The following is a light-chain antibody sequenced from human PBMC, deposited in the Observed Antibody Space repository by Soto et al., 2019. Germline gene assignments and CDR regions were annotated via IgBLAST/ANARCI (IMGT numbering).Light chain of an antibody. CDR3: QQDYSTPLT. CDR1: QSVLYSSNNINY. V-gene: IGKV4-1*01. Sequence: DIVMTQSPDSLAVSLGERATINCKSSQSVLYSSNNINYLAWYQQKPGQRPKLLIYWASTLESGVPERFSGSGSGTDFTLTISSLQAEDVAVYYCQQDYSTPLTFGGGTKVDIK. J-gene: IGKJ4*01. CDR2: WAS.